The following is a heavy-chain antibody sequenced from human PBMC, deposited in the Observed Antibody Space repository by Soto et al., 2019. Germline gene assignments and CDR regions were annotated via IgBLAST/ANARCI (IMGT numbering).Heavy chain of an antibody. CDR3: ARGYCSSTSCYTRIAAVGLGAFDI. D-gene: IGHD2-2*02. CDR2: IIPIFGRA. V-gene: IGHV1-69*01. J-gene: IGHJ3*02. CDR1: GGTFSSYA. Sequence: QVQLVQSGAEVKKPGSSVKVSCKASGGTFSSYASSWVRQAPGQGLEWMGGIIPIFGRANYAQKFQGRVTITADESTSTAYRELSSLRSEDPAVYYCARGYCSSTSCYTRIAAVGLGAFDIWGQGTMVTVSS.